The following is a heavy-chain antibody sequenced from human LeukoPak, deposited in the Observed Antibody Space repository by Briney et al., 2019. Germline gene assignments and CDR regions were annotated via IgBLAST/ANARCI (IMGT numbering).Heavy chain of an antibody. D-gene: IGHD5-18*01. CDR3: ARGSGYSYADRFDP. J-gene: IGHJ5*02. CDR1: GFTFSNYG. Sequence: GGSLRLSCTASGFTFSNYGMHWVRQAAGKGLEWVAVIWYDGSNKYYADSVKGRFTISRDNSKNTLYLQINSLRIEDTAVYYCARGSGYSYADRFDPWGQGTLVTVSS. CDR2: IWYDGSNK. V-gene: IGHV3-33*01.